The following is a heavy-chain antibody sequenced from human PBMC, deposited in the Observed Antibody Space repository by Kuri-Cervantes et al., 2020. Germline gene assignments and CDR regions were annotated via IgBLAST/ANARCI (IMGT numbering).Heavy chain of an antibody. CDR2: IKGDGSDI. D-gene: IGHD6-19*01. Sequence: GGSLRLSCAASGFTFDDYAMHWVRQAPGKGLVWVSRIKGDGSDIVYADSVKGRFTISRDNSKNTLHLQMSSLRLEDTTVYFCARGSSTGWFVNWGQGSLVTVSS. CDR1: GFTFDDYA. V-gene: IGHV3-74*01. CDR3: ARGSSTGWFVN. J-gene: IGHJ4*02.